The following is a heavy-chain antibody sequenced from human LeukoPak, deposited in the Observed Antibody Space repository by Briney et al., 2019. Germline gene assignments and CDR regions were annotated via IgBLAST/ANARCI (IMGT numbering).Heavy chain of an antibody. D-gene: IGHD3-9*01. Sequence: PGRTLSLSCAVSGFTFSSYAMHCVRQAPGKGLEWVAGISYDGSNKYYADSVKGRFTIPKDNSKNTLYQKMNALTAEHTAVYYCAREPADEIDWLLGDGFDIWGQGTMVTVSS. CDR2: ISYDGSNK. J-gene: IGHJ3*02. CDR1: GFTFSSYA. V-gene: IGHV3-30*04. CDR3: AREPADEIDWLLGDGFDI.